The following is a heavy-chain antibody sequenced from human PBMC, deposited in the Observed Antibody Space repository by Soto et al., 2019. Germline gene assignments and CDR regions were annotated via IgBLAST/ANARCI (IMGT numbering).Heavy chain of an antibody. Sequence: ASVKVSCKASGYTFTSYYMHWVRQAPGQGLEWMGIINPSGGSTSYAQKFQGRVTMTRDTSASTAYMELSSLRSEDTAVYYCASQIYCGPDAFDIWGQGTMVTVSS. CDR3: ASQIYCGPDAFDI. CDR2: INPSGGST. D-gene: IGHD2-21*01. J-gene: IGHJ3*02. CDR1: GYTFTSYY. V-gene: IGHV1-46*01.